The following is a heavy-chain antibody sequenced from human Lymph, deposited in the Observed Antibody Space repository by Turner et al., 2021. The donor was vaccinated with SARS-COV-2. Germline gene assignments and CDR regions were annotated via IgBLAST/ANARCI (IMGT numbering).Heavy chain of an antibody. Sequence: EVQLVESGGRLLQPGGSLRLSCAASGRTVSSNYMSWVRQGPGKGLEWVSSIYSGGSKYYADSVKGRFTISRDNSKNTLYLQMNSLRAEDTAVYYWARDLDYYGMDVWGQGTTVTVSS. CDR1: GRTVSSNY. CDR3: ARDLDYYGMDV. CDR2: IYSGGSK. V-gene: IGHV3-53*01. J-gene: IGHJ6*02.